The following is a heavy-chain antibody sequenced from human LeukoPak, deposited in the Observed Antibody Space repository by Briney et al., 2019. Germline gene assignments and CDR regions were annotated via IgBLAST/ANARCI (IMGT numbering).Heavy chain of an antibody. Sequence: SETLSLTCTVSGGSISSHYWSWIRQPPGKGLEWVGYIYYSGSTNYNPSLKSRVIISVDKSKNQFSLKLSSVTGADTAVYYCARGDVVVTDYWFDAWGQGTLVTVSS. CDR3: ARGDVVVTDYWFDA. J-gene: IGHJ5*02. V-gene: IGHV4-59*11. CDR2: IYYSGST. D-gene: IGHD2-21*02. CDR1: GGSISSHY.